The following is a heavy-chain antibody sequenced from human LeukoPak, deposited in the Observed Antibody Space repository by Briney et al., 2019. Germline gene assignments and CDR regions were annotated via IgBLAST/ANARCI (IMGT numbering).Heavy chain of an antibody. J-gene: IGHJ4*02. CDR1: GFTFSSYG. CDR2: IRYDGSNK. D-gene: IGHD3-22*01. CDR3: AKERTPPYYYDSSGYPFDY. Sequence: PGGSLRLSCAASGFTFSSYGMHWVRQAPGKGLEWVAFIRYDGSNKYYADSVKGRFTISRDNSKNTLYLQMNSLRAEDTAVYYCAKERTPPYYYDSSGYPFDYWGQGTLVTVSS. V-gene: IGHV3-30*02.